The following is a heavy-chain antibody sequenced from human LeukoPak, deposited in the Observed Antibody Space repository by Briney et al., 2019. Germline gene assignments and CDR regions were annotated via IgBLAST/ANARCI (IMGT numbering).Heavy chain of an antibody. CDR3: ARDGGRCGHSSGWCLFDY. V-gene: IGHV1-69*06. CDR1: GGTFSSYA. CDR2: IIPIFGTA. J-gene: IGHJ4*02. Sequence: SVKVSCKASGGTFSSYAISWVRQAPGQGLEWMGRIIPIFGTANYAQKFQGRVTITADKSTSTAYMELSSLRSEDTAVYYCARDGGRCGHSSGWCLFDYWGQGTLVTVSS. D-gene: IGHD6-19*01.